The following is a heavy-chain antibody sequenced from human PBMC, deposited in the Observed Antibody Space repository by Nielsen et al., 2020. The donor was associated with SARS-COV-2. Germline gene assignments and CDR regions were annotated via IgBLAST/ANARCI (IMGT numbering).Heavy chain of an antibody. CDR3: ASEGYSSG. CDR2: IYYSGST. Sequence: SETLSLTCTVSGGSISSSSYYWGWIRQPPGKGLEWIGSIYYSGSTYYNPSLKSRVTISVDTSKNQFSLKLSSVTAADTAVYYCASEGYSSGWGQGTLVTVSS. D-gene: IGHD6-19*01. J-gene: IGHJ4*02. V-gene: IGHV4-39*01. CDR1: GGSISSSSYY.